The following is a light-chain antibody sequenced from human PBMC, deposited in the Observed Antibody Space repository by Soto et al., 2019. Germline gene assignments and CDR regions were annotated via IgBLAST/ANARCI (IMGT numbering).Light chain of an antibody. J-gene: IGLJ3*02. CDR2: NTN. CDR1: SGSVSTSYY. V-gene: IGLV8-61*01. CDR3: RLYMGSGLGV. Sequence: QAVVTQEPSFSVSPGGTVTLTCGLNSGSVSTSYYPSWYQQTPGQAPRTLIYNTNTRSSGVPDRFSGSILGNKAALTITGAPADDGPDYYCRLYMGSGLGVFGGGTKLT.